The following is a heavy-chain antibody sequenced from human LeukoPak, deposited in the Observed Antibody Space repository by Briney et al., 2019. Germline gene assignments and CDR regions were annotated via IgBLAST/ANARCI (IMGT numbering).Heavy chain of an antibody. J-gene: IGHJ4*02. Sequence: PGGSLRLSCAASGFTFSSYAMHWVRQAPAQGLEWVAVISYDGSNKYYADSVKGRFTISRDNSKNTLYLQMNSLRAEDTAVYYCARADRFLEWLLPFDYWGQGTLVTVSS. V-gene: IGHV3-30*04. D-gene: IGHD3-3*01. CDR1: GFTFSSYA. CDR2: ISYDGSNK. CDR3: ARADRFLEWLLPFDY.